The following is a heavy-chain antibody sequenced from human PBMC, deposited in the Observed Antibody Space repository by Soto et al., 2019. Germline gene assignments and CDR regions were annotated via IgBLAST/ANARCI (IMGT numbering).Heavy chain of an antibody. Sequence: QVQLVQSGADLKKPGASVWVSCKASGYTFIDYDINWVRQAPGQGLEWMGWMNPKSGNTGYAPKFQGRVTMTRSTSMTTAYMELRGLTSEDTAVYYCAKEKDFAPVAGTMPIDNWGQGTLVTVSS. V-gene: IGHV1-8*01. J-gene: IGHJ4*02. CDR3: AKEKDFAPVAGTMPIDN. CDR2: MNPKSGNT. CDR1: GYTFIDYD. D-gene: IGHD6-19*01.